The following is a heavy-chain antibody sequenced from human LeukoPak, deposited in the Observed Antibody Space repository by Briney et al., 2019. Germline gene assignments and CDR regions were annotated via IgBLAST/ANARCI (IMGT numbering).Heavy chain of an antibody. CDR2: INPNSGGT. CDR3: VRTPPNWGADF. CDR1: GYTFTGYY. Sequence: ASVTVSCKASGYTFTGYYMHWVRQAPGQGLEWMGRINPNSGGTNYAQKFQGRVTMTRDTSISTAYMELSSLRSEDSAVYYCVRTPPNWGADFWGQGTLVTVSS. J-gene: IGHJ4*02. V-gene: IGHV1-2*06. D-gene: IGHD7-27*01.